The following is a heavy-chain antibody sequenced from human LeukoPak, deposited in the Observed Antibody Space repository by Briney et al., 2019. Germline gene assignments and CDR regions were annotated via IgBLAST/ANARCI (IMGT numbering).Heavy chain of an antibody. J-gene: IGHJ3*02. D-gene: IGHD4-17*01. V-gene: IGHV4-31*03. CDR3: ARVPPDYGDYVRAFDI. CDR1: GVSISSAGY. CDR2: IYFSGST. Sequence: PSQTLSLTCTVYGVSISSAGYWSWIRQYPGKDLEWFGYIYFSGSTYYNPSLKSRVTISVDTSKNHFSLKLSSVTAADTAVYYCARVPPDYGDYVRAFDIWGQGTKVTVSS.